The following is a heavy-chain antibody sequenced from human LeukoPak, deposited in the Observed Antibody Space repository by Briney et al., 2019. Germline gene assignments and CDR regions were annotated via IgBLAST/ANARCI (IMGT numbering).Heavy chain of an antibody. V-gene: IGHV3-33*06. CDR3: AKDLPDTAMVTLGY. J-gene: IGHJ4*02. D-gene: IGHD5-18*01. Sequence: GRSLRLSCAASGFTFSSYGMHWVRQAPGKGLEWVAVIWYDGSNKYYADSVKGRFTISRDNSKNTLYLQMNSLRAEDTAVYYCAKDLPDTAMVTLGYWGQGTLVTVSS. CDR2: IWYDGSNK. CDR1: GFTFSSYG.